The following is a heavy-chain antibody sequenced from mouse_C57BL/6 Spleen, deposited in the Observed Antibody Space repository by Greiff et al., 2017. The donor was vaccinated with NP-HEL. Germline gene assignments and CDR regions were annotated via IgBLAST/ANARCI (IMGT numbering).Heavy chain of an antibody. CDR1: GYTFTSYW. Sequence: QVQLQQSGAELVKPGASVKLSCKASGYTFTSYWMHWVKQRPGRGLEWIGRIDPNSGGTKYNEKFKSKATLTVDKPSSTAYMQLSSLTSKDSAVYYCARPYDYDWFAYWGQGTLVTVSA. V-gene: IGHV1-72*01. J-gene: IGHJ3*01. CDR3: ARPYDYDWFAY. D-gene: IGHD2-4*01. CDR2: IDPNSGGT.